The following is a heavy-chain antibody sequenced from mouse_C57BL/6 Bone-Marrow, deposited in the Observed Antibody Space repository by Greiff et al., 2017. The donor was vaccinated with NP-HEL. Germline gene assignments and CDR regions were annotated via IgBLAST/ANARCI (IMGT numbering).Heavy chain of an antibody. V-gene: IGHV1-7*01. CDR2: INPCNGYT. J-gene: IGHJ4*01. CDR1: GYTFTSYW. D-gene: IGHD1-1*01. Sequence: QVQLQQSGADLAKPGASVKLSCKASGYTFTSYWMHWVKQRPGQGLEWIGYINPCNGYTNYNQKFKDKATLTADKSSSTAYMQLSSLTYEDSAVYYCASSGGSMITVVAHYGARDYWGQGTTVTVSS. CDR3: ASSGGSMITVVAHYGARDY.